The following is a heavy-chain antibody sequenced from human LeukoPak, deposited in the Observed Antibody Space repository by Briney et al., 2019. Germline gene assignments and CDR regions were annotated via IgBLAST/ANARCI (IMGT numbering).Heavy chain of an antibody. CDR1: GYTLTELS. D-gene: IGHD3-10*01. Sequence: GASVKVSCKVSGYTLTELSMHWVRQAPGKGLEWMGGFDPEDGETIYAQKFQGRVTMTEDTSTDTAYMELSSLRSEDTAVYYCATTYYCDSGSATFDYWGQGTLVTVSS. CDR2: FDPEDGET. CDR3: ATTYYCDSGSATFDY. V-gene: IGHV1-24*01. J-gene: IGHJ4*02.